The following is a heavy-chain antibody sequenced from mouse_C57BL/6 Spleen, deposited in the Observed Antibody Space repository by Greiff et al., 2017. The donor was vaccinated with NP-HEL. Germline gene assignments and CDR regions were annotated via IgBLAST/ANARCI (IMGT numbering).Heavy chain of an antibody. CDR1: GFTFSSYG. V-gene: IGHV5-6*02. CDR2: ISSGGSYT. Sequence: EVMLVESGGDLVKPGGSLKLSCAASGFTFSSYGMSWVRQTPDKRLEWVATISSGGSYTYYPDSVKGRFTISRDNAKNTLYLQMSSLKSEDTAMYYCASLYYYGSRDYFDYWGQGTTLTVSS. D-gene: IGHD1-1*01. J-gene: IGHJ2*01. CDR3: ASLYYYGSRDYFDY.